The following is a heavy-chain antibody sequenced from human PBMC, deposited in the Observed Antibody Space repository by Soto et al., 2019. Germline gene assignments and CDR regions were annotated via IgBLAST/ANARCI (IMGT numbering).Heavy chain of an antibody. J-gene: IGHJ6*02. Sequence: GGSLRLSCGAAGFTFSSYSMNWVRQAPGKGLEWVSYISGSSVSIYYADSVKGRFTVSGDNAQNSLFLEMNSLRDEDTAVYYCARLTSILYGMDVWGLGTTVTVSS. CDR3: ARLTSILYGMDV. V-gene: IGHV3-48*02. CDR1: GFTFSSYS. CDR2: ISGSSVSI. D-gene: IGHD2-15*01.